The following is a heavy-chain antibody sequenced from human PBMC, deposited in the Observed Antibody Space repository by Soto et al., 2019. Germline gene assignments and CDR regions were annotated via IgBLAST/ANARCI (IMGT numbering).Heavy chain of an antibody. CDR2: IWNDGSNS. J-gene: IGHJ6*02. Sequence: QVQLVESGGGVVQPGRSLRLSCAASGFTFNNYGMHWVRQAPGKGLEWLAVIWNDGSNSSYANSLKGRFTISRDNSKNTPYLQMSSLRAEDTAVYYWARRQIPPPTRGAANARGGMDVWGQGTTVTVSS. CDR3: ARRQIPPPTRGAANARGGMDV. CDR1: GFTFNNYG. V-gene: IGHV3-33*01. D-gene: IGHD6-13*01.